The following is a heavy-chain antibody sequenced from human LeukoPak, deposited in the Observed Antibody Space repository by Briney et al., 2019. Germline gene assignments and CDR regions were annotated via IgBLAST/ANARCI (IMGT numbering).Heavy chain of an antibody. J-gene: IGHJ4*02. D-gene: IGHD4-23*01. CDR1: GGSISSSNW. Sequence: TSGTLSLTCAVSGGSISSSNWWSWVRQPPGKGLEWIGSIYYSGSTYYNPSLKSRVTISLDTSKNQFSLQLNSVTPEDTAVYYCAREGTYGGNHFDYWGQGTLVTVSS. CDR2: IYYSGST. CDR3: AREGTYGGNHFDY. V-gene: IGHV4-4*02.